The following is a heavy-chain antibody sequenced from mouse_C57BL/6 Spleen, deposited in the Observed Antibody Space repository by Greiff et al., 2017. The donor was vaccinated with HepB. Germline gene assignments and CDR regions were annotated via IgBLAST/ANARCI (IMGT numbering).Heavy chain of an antibody. CDR3: ASGANWDYFDY. CDR1: GYTFTDHT. CDR2: IYPRDGST. J-gene: IGHJ2*01. D-gene: IGHD4-1*01. V-gene: IGHV1-78*01. Sequence: VQLQQSDAELVKPGASVKISCKVSGYTFTDHTIHWMKQRPEQGLDWIGYIYPRDGSTKYNEKFKGKATLTADKSSSTAYMQLDSLTSEESAVCFCASGANWDYFDYWGQGTTLTVSS.